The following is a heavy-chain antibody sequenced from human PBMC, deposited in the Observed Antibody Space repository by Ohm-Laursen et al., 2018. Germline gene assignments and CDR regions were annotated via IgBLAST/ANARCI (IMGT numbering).Heavy chain of an antibody. CDR2: ISWNSGSI. V-gene: IGHV3-9*01. Sequence: SLRLSCTASGFTFDDYAMHWVRQAPGKGLEWVSGISWNSGSIGYADSVKGRFTISRDNAKNSLYLQMNSLRAEDTALYYCAKDGTPRKYQPLLYYYYGMDVWGQGTTVTVSS. CDR3: AKDGTPRKYQPLLYYYYGMDV. CDR1: GFTFDDYA. D-gene: IGHD2-2*01. J-gene: IGHJ6*02.